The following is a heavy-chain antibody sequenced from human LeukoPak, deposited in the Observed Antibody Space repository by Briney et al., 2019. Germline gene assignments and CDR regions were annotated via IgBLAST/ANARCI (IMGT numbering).Heavy chain of an antibody. Sequence: SETLSLTCTVSGGSISSVSNYWGWIRQPPGKGLEWISNIYYTGSTYYKPSLKSRVTISVDTSKNQFSLKLSSVTAADTAVYYCALGGPYYDSSGYYYVYWGQGTLVTVSS. D-gene: IGHD3-22*01. J-gene: IGHJ4*02. CDR3: ALGGPYYDSSGYYYVY. CDR1: GGSISSVSNY. CDR2: IYYTGST. V-gene: IGHV4-39*07.